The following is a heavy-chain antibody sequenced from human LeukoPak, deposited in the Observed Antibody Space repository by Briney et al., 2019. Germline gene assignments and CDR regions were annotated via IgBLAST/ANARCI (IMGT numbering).Heavy chain of an antibody. V-gene: IGHV3-21*01. Sequence: GGSLRLSCAASGFTFSSYTMNWVRQAPGKGLEWVSSIGGSGSYIYRGDSVKGRFTISRDNAKNSLYLQMYTLRAEDTAVYYCARAGMVRGVSDAFDIWGQGTMVTVSS. J-gene: IGHJ3*02. CDR3: ARAGMVRGVSDAFDI. D-gene: IGHD3-10*01. CDR1: GFTFSSYT. CDR2: IGGSGSYI.